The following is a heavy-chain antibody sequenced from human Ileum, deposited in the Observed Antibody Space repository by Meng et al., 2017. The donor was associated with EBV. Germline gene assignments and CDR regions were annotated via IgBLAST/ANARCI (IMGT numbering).Heavy chain of an antibody. V-gene: IGHV1-3*01. CDR3: ARDLRYGLKLLPYYSDP. Sequence: GQLLESGAEVKKPGAAVKVSCKASGYTFINYAIHWVRQAPGQGLEWMGWINASNGNTKFSQTFQGRVSIRRDTSASTVYMELSSLRSEDTAVYYCARDLRYGLKLLPYYSDPWGQGTLVTVSS. D-gene: IGHD2/OR15-2a*01. J-gene: IGHJ5*02. CDR1: GYTFINYA. CDR2: INASNGNT.